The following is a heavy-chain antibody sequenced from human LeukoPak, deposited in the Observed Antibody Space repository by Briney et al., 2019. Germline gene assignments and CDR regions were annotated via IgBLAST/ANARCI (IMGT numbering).Heavy chain of an antibody. Sequence: PGGSLRLSCAASRFTFSSYAMSWVRQAPGKGLEWVSAISGSGGSTYYADSVKGRFTISRDNSKNTLYLQMNSLRAEDTAVYYCAKWDDYGGNLDYWGQGTLVTVSS. D-gene: IGHD4-23*01. V-gene: IGHV3-23*01. CDR1: RFTFSSYA. CDR3: AKWDDYGGNLDY. CDR2: ISGSGGST. J-gene: IGHJ4*02.